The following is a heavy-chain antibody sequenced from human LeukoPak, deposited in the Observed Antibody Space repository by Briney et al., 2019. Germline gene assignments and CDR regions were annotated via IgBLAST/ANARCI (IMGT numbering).Heavy chain of an antibody. CDR3: AAAATYYDFWSGYTGGAFDI. CDR1: GFTVSRNY. Sequence: GGSLRLSCAASGFTVSRNYMNWVRQAPGKGLEWVSVIYGDDSTYYADSVRGRFTISRDKSKNTLYLQMNSLRAEDTAVYYCAAAATYYDFWSGYTGGAFDIWGQGTMVTVSS. J-gene: IGHJ3*02. D-gene: IGHD3-3*01. V-gene: IGHV3-53*01. CDR2: IYGDDST.